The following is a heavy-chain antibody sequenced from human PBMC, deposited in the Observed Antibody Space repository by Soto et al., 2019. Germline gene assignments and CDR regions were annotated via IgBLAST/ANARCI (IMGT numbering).Heavy chain of an antibody. CDR2: FDPEDGET. CDR3: ATVRGRYYYDSSGYYLPD. V-gene: IGHV1-24*01. J-gene: IGHJ4*02. D-gene: IGHD3-22*01. CDR1: GYTLTELS. Sequence: ASVKVSCKVSGYTLTELSMHWVRQAPGKGLEWMGGFDPEDGETLYAQKFQGRVNMTEDTSTDTAYMELSSLRSEDTDVYYCATVRGRYYYDSSGYYLPDWGQGTLVTVSS.